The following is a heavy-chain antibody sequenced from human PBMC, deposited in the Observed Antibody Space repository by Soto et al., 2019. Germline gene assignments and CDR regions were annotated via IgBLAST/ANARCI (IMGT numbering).Heavy chain of an antibody. CDR3: ARAGGAKVDVPSDSAV. J-gene: IGHJ6*03. V-gene: IGHV3-53*04. CDR2: IYSGGST. CDR1: GVTVSCNY. D-gene: IGHD3-10*02. Sequence: GGSLRLPCAASGVTVSCNYRSWLRQAPGKGLEWVSVIYSGGSTYYADSVKGRFTISRHNSKNTLYLQMNSLRADDTAVYYCARAGGAKVDVPSDSAVGGNGTTDPVS.